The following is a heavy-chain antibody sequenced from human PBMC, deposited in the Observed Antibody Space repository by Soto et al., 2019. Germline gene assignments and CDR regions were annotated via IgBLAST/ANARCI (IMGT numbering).Heavy chain of an antibody. D-gene: IGHD3-22*01. V-gene: IGHV3-23*01. CDR2: ISGSGGST. Sequence: LRLSCAASGFTFSSYAMSWVRQAPGKGLEWVSAISGSGGSTYYADSVKGRFTISRDNSKNTLYLQMNSLRAEDTAVYYCAKDLNYYDSSGHYSNWFDPWGQGTLVTVSS. CDR3: AKDLNYYDSSGHYSNWFDP. J-gene: IGHJ5*02. CDR1: GFTFSSYA.